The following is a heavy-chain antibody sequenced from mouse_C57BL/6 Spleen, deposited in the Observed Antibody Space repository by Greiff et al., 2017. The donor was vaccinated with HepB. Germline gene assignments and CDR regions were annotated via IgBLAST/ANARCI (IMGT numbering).Heavy chain of an antibody. CDR2: INPYNGGT. CDR1: GYTFTDYY. D-gene: IGHD2-5*01. J-gene: IGHJ3*01. CDR3: ATYYSNYVGAY. V-gene: IGHV1-19*01. Sequence: VQLQQSGPVLVKPGASVKMSCKASGYTFTDYYMNWVKQSHGKSLEWIGVINPYNGGTSYNQKFKGKATLTVDKSSSTAYMELNSLTSEDSAVYYCATYYSNYVGAYWGQGTLVTVSA.